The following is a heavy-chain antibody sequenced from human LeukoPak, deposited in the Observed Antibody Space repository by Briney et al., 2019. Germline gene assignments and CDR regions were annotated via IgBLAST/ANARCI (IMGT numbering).Heavy chain of an antibody. D-gene: IGHD4-23*01. V-gene: IGHV4-34*01. CDR3: ARVSGMTTVVIFDY. CDR2: INHSGST. Sequence: SETLSLTCAVYGGSFSGYYWSWIRQPPGKGLEWIGEINHSGSTNYNPSLKSRVTISVDTSKNQFSLKLSSVTAADTAVYYCARVSGMTTVVIFDYWGQEPWSLSPQ. J-gene: IGHJ4*01. CDR1: GGSFSGYY.